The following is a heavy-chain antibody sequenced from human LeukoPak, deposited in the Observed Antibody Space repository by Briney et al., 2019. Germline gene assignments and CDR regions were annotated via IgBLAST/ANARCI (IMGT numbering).Heavy chain of an antibody. CDR2: ITTSGGST. D-gene: IGHD3-22*01. Sequence: PGGSLRLSCAASGFTFSSYAMSWVRQAPGKGLEWVSSITTSGGSTSYAGSVRGRFTVSRDNSKYTLYLQMNSLRAEDTALYYCVCYDNAAEYFHYWGQGTLVTVSS. CDR1: GFTFSSYA. V-gene: IGHV3-23*01. J-gene: IGHJ1*01. CDR3: VCYDNAAEYFHY.